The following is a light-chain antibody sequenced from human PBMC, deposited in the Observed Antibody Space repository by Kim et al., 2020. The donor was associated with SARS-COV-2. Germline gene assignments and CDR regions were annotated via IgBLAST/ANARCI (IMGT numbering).Light chain of an antibody. J-gene: IGKJ2*01. Sequence: STGERATLSCRASQSVSSSYLAWYQQNPGQAPRLLIYGASSRATGIPDRFSGSGSGTDFTLTISRLEPEDFAVYYCQQYGSSPRFTFGQGTKLEI. CDR2: GAS. CDR3: QQYGSSPRFT. V-gene: IGKV3-20*01. CDR1: QSVSSSY.